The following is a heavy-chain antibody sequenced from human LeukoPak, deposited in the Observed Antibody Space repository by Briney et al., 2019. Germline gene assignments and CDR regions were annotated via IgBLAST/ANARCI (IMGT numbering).Heavy chain of an antibody. V-gene: IGHV3-48*01. Sequence: PGGSLRLSCAASGFTFSSYSMNWVRQAPGKGLGWVSYISSSSSTIYYADSVKGRFTISRDNAKNSLYLQMNSLRAEDTAVYYCAAGYCSSTSCYHPDYWGQGTLVTVSS. CDR3: AAGYCSSTSCYHPDY. D-gene: IGHD2-2*01. CDR2: ISSSSSTI. J-gene: IGHJ4*02. CDR1: GFTFSSYS.